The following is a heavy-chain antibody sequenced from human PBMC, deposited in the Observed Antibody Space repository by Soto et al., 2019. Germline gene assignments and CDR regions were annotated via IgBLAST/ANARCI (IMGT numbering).Heavy chain of an antibody. V-gene: IGHV3-30-3*01. J-gene: IGHJ6*02. Sequence: PGGSLRLSCAASGFTFSSYAMHWVRQAPGKGLEWVAVISYDGSNKYYADSVKGQFTISRDNSKNTLYLQMNSLRAEDTAVYYCARDNYDSSGYYAPTYYYYGMDVWGQGTTVTVSS. CDR1: GFTFSSYA. CDR2: ISYDGSNK. CDR3: ARDNYDSSGYYAPTYYYYGMDV. D-gene: IGHD3-22*01.